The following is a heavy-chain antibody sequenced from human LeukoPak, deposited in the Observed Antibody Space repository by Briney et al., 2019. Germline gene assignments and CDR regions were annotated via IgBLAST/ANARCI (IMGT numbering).Heavy chain of an antibody. CDR3: TRGSLSGSSRDY. V-gene: IGHV1-8*01. Sequence: ASVKVSCKASGYTFTGYDINWVRQAIGQGLKWMGWMNPYTGDTGYAQNLQGRVTMTRNTSIDTAYMDLSGLTSEDTAVYYCTRGSLSGSSRDYWGQGTLVTVSS. CDR1: GYTFTGYD. D-gene: IGHD1-26*01. J-gene: IGHJ4*02. CDR2: MNPYTGDT.